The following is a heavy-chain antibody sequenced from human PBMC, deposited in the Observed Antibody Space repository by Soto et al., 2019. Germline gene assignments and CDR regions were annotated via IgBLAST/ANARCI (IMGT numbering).Heavy chain of an antibody. J-gene: IGHJ6*02. V-gene: IGHV5-51*01. D-gene: IGHD4-17*01. CDR3: ARWGDYKGAGNYYGLDV. CDR1: AFFTPYW. CDR2: IYLGDSDK. Sequence: GESLKISCKASAFFTPYWIGWVRQMPGKGLEWMGIIYLGDSDKRKSPSFQGQVTISADKSISTNYWQWSSLRASDTAIYYCARWGDYKGAGNYYGLDVWGQGTMVTSP.